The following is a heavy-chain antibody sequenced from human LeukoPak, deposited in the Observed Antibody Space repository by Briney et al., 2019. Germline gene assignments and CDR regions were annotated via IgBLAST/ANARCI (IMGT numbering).Heavy chain of an antibody. Sequence: GGSLRLSCAASGFTFSSYAMHWVRQVPGKGLEWVAVISYDGSNKYYADSVKGRFTISRDNAKNALYLQMNSLRAEDTAVYYCARDRQGTVSFDSWGQGTLVTVSS. CDR1: GFTFSSYA. CDR2: ISYDGSNK. J-gene: IGHJ4*02. CDR3: ARDRQGTVSFDS. D-gene: IGHD1-14*01. V-gene: IGHV3-30*04.